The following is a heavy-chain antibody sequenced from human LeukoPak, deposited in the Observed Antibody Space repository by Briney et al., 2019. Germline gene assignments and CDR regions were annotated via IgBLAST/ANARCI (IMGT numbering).Heavy chain of an antibody. J-gene: IGHJ4*02. CDR2: ISSRGTYK. D-gene: IGHD6-19*01. CDR3: AKGKDSVAGATNDY. Sequence: PGGSLRLSCAVSGFTFSSYSMSWVRQAPGKGLEWVSSISSRGTYKYYADSVKGRFTISRDNAKNSLYLQMNSLRAEDTAVYYCAKGKDSVAGATNDYWGQGTLVTVSS. V-gene: IGHV3-21*01. CDR1: GFTFSSYS.